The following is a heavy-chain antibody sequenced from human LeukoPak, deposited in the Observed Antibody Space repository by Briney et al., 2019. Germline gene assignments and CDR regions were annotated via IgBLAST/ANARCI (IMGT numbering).Heavy chain of an antibody. Sequence: ASETLSLTCTVSGGSISSYYWSWIRQPPGKGLEWLGYIYYSGSTHSNPSLKSRVTISVDTSKNQFSLKLSSVTAADTAVYYCARDRATYYYDSSGYYYVSSDAFDIWGQGTMVTVSS. CDR2: IYYSGST. CDR1: GGSISSYY. CDR3: ARDRATYYYDSSGYYYVSSDAFDI. J-gene: IGHJ3*02. V-gene: IGHV4-59*01. D-gene: IGHD3-22*01.